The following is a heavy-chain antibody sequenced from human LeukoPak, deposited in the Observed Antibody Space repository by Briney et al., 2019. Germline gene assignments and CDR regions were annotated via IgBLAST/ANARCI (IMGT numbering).Heavy chain of an antibody. CDR3: VTERRYRIWDH. Sequence: AGSLRISCAPSGFIFSDYWMGWVRQAPGKGLEWVGKINQDGSEKYYVDSEKRGITISRDNTKNLMYLQSDSLRDEDTAVYYAVTERRYRIWDHWGQGSLVSVCS. D-gene: IGHD4-17*01. CDR1: GFIFSDYW. CDR2: INQDGSEK. V-gene: IGHV3-7*01. J-gene: IGHJ4*02.